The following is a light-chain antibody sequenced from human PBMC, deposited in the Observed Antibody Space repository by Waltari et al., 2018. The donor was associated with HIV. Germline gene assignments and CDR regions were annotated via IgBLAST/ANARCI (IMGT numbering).Light chain of an antibody. CDR1: TLSNNY. CDR2: QDR. Sequence: SYDLTQAPSLSVSPGQAAKIPCSGFTLSNNYVSWYQQKPGQSPLLLIFQDRKRPSGIPERFSGSSSGNTATLTISGTQSVDEADYFCQAWGNNTVVFGGGTKLTVL. V-gene: IGLV3-1*01. CDR3: QAWGNNTVV. J-gene: IGLJ2*01.